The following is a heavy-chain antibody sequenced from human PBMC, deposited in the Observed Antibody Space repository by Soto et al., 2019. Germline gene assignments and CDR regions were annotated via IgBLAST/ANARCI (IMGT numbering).Heavy chain of an antibody. V-gene: IGHV3-7*03. J-gene: IGHJ5*02. CDR2: IKQDVGEK. D-gene: IGHD3-3*01. Sequence: GGSLRLSCAVSGFTFSSYWMSWVRQAPGKGLEWVANIKQDVGEKYYVDSVKGRFTISRDNAKNSLYLQMNSLRAEDTAVYYCARVGTRFLASQRFDPWGQGTLVTVSS. CDR1: GFTFSSYW. CDR3: ARVGTRFLASQRFDP.